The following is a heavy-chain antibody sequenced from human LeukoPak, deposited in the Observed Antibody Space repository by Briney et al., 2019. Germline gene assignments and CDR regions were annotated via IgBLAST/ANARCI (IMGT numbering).Heavy chain of an antibody. D-gene: IGHD5-12*01. CDR1: GYSFTNYW. J-gene: IGHJ5*02. CDR3: ARGGKSAYGWFDP. V-gene: IGHV5-10-1*01. Sequence: GESLKIPCKGSGYSFTNYWISWVRQMPGKGLEWMGTIDPSDSYTNYSPSFQGHVTISADKSISTAYLQWSSLKASDTAMYYCARGGKSAYGWFDPWGQGALVTVSS. CDR2: IDPSDSYT.